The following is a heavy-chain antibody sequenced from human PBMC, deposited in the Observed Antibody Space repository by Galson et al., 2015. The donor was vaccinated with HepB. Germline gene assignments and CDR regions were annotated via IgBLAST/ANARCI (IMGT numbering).Heavy chain of an antibody. J-gene: IGHJ4*02. CDR3: ARGGMATIGGPTFDY. Sequence: QSGAEVKKPGASVTVSCRASNYPFTRYTINWLRQAPGQGPEWMGWSSGYNGDTHYSHNFRDRVTMTTDTSTSTAFMELTSLSYDDTAVYYCARGGMATIGGPTFDYWGQGTLVTVSS. V-gene: IGHV1-18*01. CDR2: SSGYNGDT. CDR1: NYPFTRYT. D-gene: IGHD5-24*01.